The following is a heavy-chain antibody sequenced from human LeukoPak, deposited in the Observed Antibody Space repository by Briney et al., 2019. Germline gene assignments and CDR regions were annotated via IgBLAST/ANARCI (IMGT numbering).Heavy chain of an antibody. CDR1: GFIFSIYA. CDR2: VTNSGGST. V-gene: IGHV3-23*01. J-gene: IGHJ4*02. Sequence: PGGSLRLSCAASGFIFSIYAMSWVRQAPGKGLEWVSSVTNSGGSTYYADSVEGRFAISRDNSKNTLYLQMNTLRADDTAVYYCVQETGHNWGYLDYWGQGTLVTVSS. D-gene: IGHD1-1*01. CDR3: VQETGHNWGYLDY.